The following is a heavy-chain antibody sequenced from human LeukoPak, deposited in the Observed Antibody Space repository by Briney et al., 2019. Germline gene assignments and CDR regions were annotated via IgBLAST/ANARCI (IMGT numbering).Heavy chain of an antibody. CDR2: SYYSGST. J-gene: IGHJ4*02. Sequence: SEALSLTCTVSGGSISSSSYYWGWIRQPPGKGLEWIGSSYYSGSTYYKLSLRSRVTISVDTSKNQLSLQLSSVTAADTAVYYCARGGDLAYFDYWGQGTLVTVSS. D-gene: IGHD3-16*01. CDR1: GGSISSSSYY. CDR3: ARGGDLAYFDY. V-gene: IGHV4-39*07.